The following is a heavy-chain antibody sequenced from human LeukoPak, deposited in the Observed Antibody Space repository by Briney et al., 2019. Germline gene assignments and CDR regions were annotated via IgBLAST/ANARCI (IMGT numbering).Heavy chain of an antibody. Sequence: GGSLRLSCAVSGFSISNYWMTWVRQAPGKGLEWVGQIDKKDKGYATATAYAASVKGRFTISRDDSINTAYLQMKSLKTEDTALYYCTRDSGTYNWFDPWGQGTLVTVSS. CDR3: TRDSGTYNWFDP. CDR2: IDKKDKGYATAT. D-gene: IGHD1-26*01. CDR1: GFSISNYW. V-gene: IGHV3-73*01. J-gene: IGHJ5*02.